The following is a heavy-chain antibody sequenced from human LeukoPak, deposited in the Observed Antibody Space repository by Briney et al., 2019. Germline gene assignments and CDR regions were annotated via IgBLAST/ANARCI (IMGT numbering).Heavy chain of an antibody. Sequence: GGSLRLSCAASGFTFNNYAMSWVRQAPGKGLEWVSVISGSGGSTYYADSVKGRFTISRDNSKNTLYLQMNSLRAEDTAVYYCARAPTYGPGSSFDYWGQGTLVTVSS. CDR1: GFTFNNYA. D-gene: IGHD3-10*01. V-gene: IGHV3-23*01. CDR2: ISGSGGST. CDR3: ARAPTYGPGSSFDY. J-gene: IGHJ4*02.